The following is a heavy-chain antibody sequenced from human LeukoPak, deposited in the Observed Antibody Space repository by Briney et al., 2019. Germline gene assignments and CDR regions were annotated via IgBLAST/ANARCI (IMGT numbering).Heavy chain of an antibody. CDR1: GFTFTSYW. CDR3: SRDLTA. V-gene: IGHV3-74*01. J-gene: IGHJ5*02. Sequence: GRSLRLSCAASGFTFTSYWMHWVRQAPGKGLLWVSRINSDGSTTSYADSVKGRFTISRDNAKNTVYLQMNSLRVEDTAVYYCSRDLTAWGQGILVTVSS. CDR2: INSDGSTT.